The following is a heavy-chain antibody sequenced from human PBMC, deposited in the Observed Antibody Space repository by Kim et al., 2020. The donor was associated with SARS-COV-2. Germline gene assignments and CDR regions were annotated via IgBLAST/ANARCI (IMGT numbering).Heavy chain of an antibody. CDR1: GFTVNNKY. CDR3: ACGGYVKPLNY. CDR2: FYTDGNI. D-gene: IGHD6-19*01. Sequence: GGSLRLSCAASGFTVNNKYMNWVRQAPGKGLEWVAVFYTDGNIYYADSVKGRFTIFKDNSKNTAYLQMNNVRDEDTALYYCACGGYVKPLNYWGQGTLVTVSS. V-gene: IGHV3-53*01. J-gene: IGHJ4*02.